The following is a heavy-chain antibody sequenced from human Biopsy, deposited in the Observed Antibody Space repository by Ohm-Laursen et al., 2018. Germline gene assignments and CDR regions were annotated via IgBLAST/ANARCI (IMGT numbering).Heavy chain of an antibody. CDR3: ARDYDTSGYYYVS. CDR1: GGSISNNNYY. V-gene: IGHV4-39*01. Sequence: SDTLSLTCTVSGGSISNNNYYWGWIRQPPGQGLEWIGSIFYRGSTHYKPSLKSRVNISVDTSKNQFSLKLNSATAADTAVYYCARDYDTSGYYYVSWGQGTLVTVSS. D-gene: IGHD3-22*01. CDR2: IFYRGST. J-gene: IGHJ5*02.